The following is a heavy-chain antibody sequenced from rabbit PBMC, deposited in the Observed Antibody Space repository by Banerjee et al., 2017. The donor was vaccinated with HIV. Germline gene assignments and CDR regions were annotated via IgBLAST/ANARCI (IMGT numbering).Heavy chain of an antibody. Sequence: LEESGGDLVKPEGSLTLTCTASGFSFSSNYWVCWVRQAPGKGLEWIACINTISGDTVYATWAKGRFTISKASWTTVTLQMTSLTVADTATYFCARGTSSSAYYSGSLNLWGQGTLVTVS. CDR1: GFSFSSNYW. D-gene: IGHD1-1*01. CDR2: INTISGDT. CDR3: ARGTSSSAYYSGSLNL. J-gene: IGHJ4*01. V-gene: IGHV1S45*01.